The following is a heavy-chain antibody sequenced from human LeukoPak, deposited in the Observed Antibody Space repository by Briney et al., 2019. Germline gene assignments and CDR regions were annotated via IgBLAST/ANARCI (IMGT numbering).Heavy chain of an antibody. CDR2: SSSSSSYI. D-gene: IGHD5-24*01. V-gene: IGHV3-21*01. Sequence: GGSLRLSCAASGFTFSSYSMNWVRQAPGKGLEWVSSSSSSSSYIYCADSVKGRFTISRDNAKNSLYLQMNSLRAEDTAVYYCARGPKMARSNWFDPWGQGTLVTVSS. J-gene: IGHJ5*02. CDR1: GFTFSSYS. CDR3: ARGPKMARSNWFDP.